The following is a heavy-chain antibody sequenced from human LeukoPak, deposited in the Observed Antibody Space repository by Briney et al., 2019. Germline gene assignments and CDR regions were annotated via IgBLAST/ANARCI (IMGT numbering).Heavy chain of an antibody. CDR3: ARDTAMVWGAFDY. J-gene: IGHJ4*02. CDR1: GFTFSSYS. D-gene: IGHD5-18*01. CDR2: ISSSSSYI. V-gene: IGHV3-21*01. Sequence: GGSLRLSCAASGFTFSSYSMNWVRQAPGKGLEWVSSISSSSSYIYYADSVKGRFTISRDNAKNSLYLQMNSLRAEDTAVYYCARDTAMVWGAFDYWGQGTLVTVSS.